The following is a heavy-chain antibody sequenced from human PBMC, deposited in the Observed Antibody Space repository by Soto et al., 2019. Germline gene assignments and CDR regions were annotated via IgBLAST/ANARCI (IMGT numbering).Heavy chain of an antibody. Sequence: SETLSLTCPVSGASVTSSGYSWSWIRQPPGKRQEWMGFLIYNGATKYNPFLESRVTMTIDTPKNQFLLKLTSVTAADTAIYYCATTRNSNSWAAWFWGQGALVTVSS. CDR3: ATTRNSNSWAAWF. V-gene: IGHV4-61*08. CDR1: GASVTSSGYS. CDR2: LIYNGAT. J-gene: IGHJ4*02. D-gene: IGHD1-1*01.